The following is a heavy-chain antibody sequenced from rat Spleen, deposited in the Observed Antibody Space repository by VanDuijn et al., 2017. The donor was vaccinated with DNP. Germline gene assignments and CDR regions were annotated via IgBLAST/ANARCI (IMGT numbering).Heavy chain of an antibody. CDR1: GFTFSDYY. CDR3: ARHRTIMPYYYAMDA. D-gene: IGHD1-12*01. CDR2: INKDSSTI. J-gene: IGHJ4*01. Sequence: EVQLVESGGGLVQPGRSLKLSCAASGFTFSDYYMAWVRQAPGKGLEWIGQINKDSSTINYIPSLKEKITISRDNAQNTLYLQMSKLGSEDTAIYDFARHRTIMPYYYAMDAWGQGASVTVSS. V-gene: IGHV4-2*01.